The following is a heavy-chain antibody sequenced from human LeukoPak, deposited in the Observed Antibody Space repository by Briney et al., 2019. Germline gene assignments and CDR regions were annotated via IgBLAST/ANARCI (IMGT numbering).Heavy chain of an antibody. CDR1: GGTFSSYA. D-gene: IGHD2-2*01. J-gene: IGHJ4*02. CDR3: ARVRVVPAAHYYFDY. V-gene: IGHV1-69*13. Sequence: SVKVSCKASGGTFSSYAISWVRQAPGQGLEWMGGIIPIFGTANYAQKFQGRVTITADESTSTAYMELSSLRSEDTAVYYCARVRVVPAAHYYFDYWGQGTLVTVSS. CDR2: IIPIFGTA.